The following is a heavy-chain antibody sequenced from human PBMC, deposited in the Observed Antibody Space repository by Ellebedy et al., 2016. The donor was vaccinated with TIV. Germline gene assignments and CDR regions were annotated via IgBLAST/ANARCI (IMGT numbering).Heavy chain of an antibody. J-gene: IGHJ6*02. Sequence: SVKVSXXASGGTFSSYAISWVRQAPGQGLEWMGGIIPIFGTANYAQKFQGRVTITADESTSTAYMELSSLRSEDTAVYYCASRIITMVRGGPSSQLNYYYYYGMDVWGQGTTVTVSS. CDR1: GGTFSSYA. CDR2: IIPIFGTA. D-gene: IGHD3-10*01. V-gene: IGHV1-69*13. CDR3: ASRIITMVRGGPSSQLNYYYYYGMDV.